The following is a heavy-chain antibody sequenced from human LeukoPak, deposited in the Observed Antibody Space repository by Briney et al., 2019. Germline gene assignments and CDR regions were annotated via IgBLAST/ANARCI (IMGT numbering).Heavy chain of an antibody. V-gene: IGHV3-9*01. D-gene: IGHD4-17*01. CDR3: AKGPPYGDYDGPPVDY. Sequence: GRSLRLSCAASGFTFDDYAMHWVRQAPGKGLEWVSGISWNSGSIGYADSVKGRFTISRDNAKNSLYLQMNSLRAEDTALYYCAKGPPYGDYDGPPVDYWGQGTLVTVSS. CDR1: GFTFDDYA. J-gene: IGHJ4*02. CDR2: ISWNSGSI.